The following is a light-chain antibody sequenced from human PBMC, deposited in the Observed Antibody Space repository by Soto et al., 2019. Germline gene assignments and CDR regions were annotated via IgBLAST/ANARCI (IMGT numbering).Light chain of an antibody. CDR2: DVT. CDR1: SSDIGLYNY. J-gene: IGLJ2*01. CDR3: TSYTNSNTLI. V-gene: IGLV2-14*01. Sequence: ALTQPASVSGSPGQSVTISCTGTSSDIGLYNYVSWYQQHPAKAPKLMVYDVTHRPSGVSNRFSGSKSGNTASLTISGLLVEDEADYYCTSYTNSNTLIFGGGTKLTVL.